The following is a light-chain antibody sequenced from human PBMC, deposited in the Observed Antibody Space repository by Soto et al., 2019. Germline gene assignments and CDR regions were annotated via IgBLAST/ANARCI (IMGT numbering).Light chain of an antibody. J-gene: IGKJ4*01. CDR1: QSVSSY. CDR2: DAS. Sequence: VLTHSPATLSLTPGERATLSCRASQSVSSYLAWYQQKPGQAPRLLIYDASNRATGIPARFSGSGSGTDFTLTISSLEPEDFAVYCCQQRSNWPLTFGGGTKVDI. V-gene: IGKV3-11*01. CDR3: QQRSNWPLT.